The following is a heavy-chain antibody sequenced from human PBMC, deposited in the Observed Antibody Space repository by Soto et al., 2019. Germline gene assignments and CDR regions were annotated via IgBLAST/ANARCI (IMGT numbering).Heavy chain of an antibody. D-gene: IGHD2-15*01. CDR1: GFNFGSYC. J-gene: IGHJ6*02. CDR2: ISYDGSNK. Sequence: GGSQRLSCTAPGFNFGSYCRHWVRPDQGKGPEWVAVISYDGSNKYYADSVKGRFTISRDNSKNTLYLQMNSLRAEDTAVYYCAKGVVAATPRYYYYYGMDVWGQGTTVTVSS. CDR3: AKGVVAATPRYYYYYGMDV. V-gene: IGHV3-30*18.